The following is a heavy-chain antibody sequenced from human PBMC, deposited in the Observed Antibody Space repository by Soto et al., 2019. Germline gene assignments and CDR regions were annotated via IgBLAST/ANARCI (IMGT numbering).Heavy chain of an antibody. CDR1: GGSFSGYY. CDR3: AGYGRGYFSRGYFDF. J-gene: IGHJ4*02. CDR2: ITYAAST. Sequence: SETLSLTCAVYGGSFSGYYWTWIRQPPGKGLEWVGDITYAASTKYNPSLGSRVTISLDTSKKQFSLRLTSVTAADAAVYFCAGYGRGYFSRGYFDFWGQGTLVTVSS. V-gene: IGHV4-34*01. D-gene: IGHD3-22*01.